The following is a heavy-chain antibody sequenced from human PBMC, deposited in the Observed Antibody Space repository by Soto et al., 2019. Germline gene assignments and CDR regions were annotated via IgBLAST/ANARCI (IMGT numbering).Heavy chain of an antibody. V-gene: IGHV3-15*07. Sequence: EVQLVESGGGLVKPGGSLRLSCAASGFTFSNAWMNWVRQAPGKGLEWDGRIKSKPDGGTTDYAAPVKGRFTISRDDSKNTRYLQMNSLKTEDTAVYYCTTGRHLLSSLATKYDIWGKGTMVTVSS. J-gene: IGHJ3*02. CDR3: TTGRHLLSSLATKYDI. CDR2: IKSKPDGGTT. CDR1: GFTFSNAW. D-gene: IGHD5-12*01.